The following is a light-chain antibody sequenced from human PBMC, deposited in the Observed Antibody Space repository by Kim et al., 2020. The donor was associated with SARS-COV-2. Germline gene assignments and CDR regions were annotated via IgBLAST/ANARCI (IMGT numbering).Light chain of an antibody. J-gene: IGLJ3*02. V-gene: IGLV4-69*01. CDR2: VNGYGSH. CDR3: QTWGARVWM. Sequence: ASVKLTHTLSSGHRNDAISWHQQQPGKGPRHLMKVNGYGSHSKGDGIPDRFSGSRSGAKRYLPVSSLQSEDEAEYYRQTWGARVWMFGGGTQLTVL. CDR1: SGHRNDA.